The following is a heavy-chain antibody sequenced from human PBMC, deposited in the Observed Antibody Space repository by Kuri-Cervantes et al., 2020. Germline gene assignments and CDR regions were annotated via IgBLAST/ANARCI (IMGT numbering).Heavy chain of an antibody. D-gene: IGHD3-3*02. J-gene: IGHJ4*02. Sequence: GESLKISCAASGFIFSSYWMSWVRQAPGKGLEWVANINQDGSETYYVDSLKGRFTISRDNAKNSLSLQMNSLRAEDTAVYYCARGHFWIHYPDYWGQGTLVTVSS. CDR2: INQDGSET. CDR3: ARGHFWIHYPDY. V-gene: IGHV3-7*01. CDR1: GFIFSSYW.